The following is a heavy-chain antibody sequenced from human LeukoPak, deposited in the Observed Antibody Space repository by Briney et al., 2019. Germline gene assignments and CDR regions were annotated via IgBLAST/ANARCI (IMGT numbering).Heavy chain of an antibody. CDR3: ARGGDYYDSSGYYYGTYYFDY. CDR1: GFPFRSYA. V-gene: IGHV3-30*02. J-gene: IGHJ4*02. Sequence: PGESLRLSCAASGFPFRSYAMHWVRQAPGKGLEWVAFIRYDGSYKYYADSVKGRFTISRDNSKNTLFLQMNSLRAEDTAVYYCARGGDYYDSSGYYYGTYYFDYWGQGTLVTVSS. CDR2: IRYDGSYK. D-gene: IGHD3-22*01.